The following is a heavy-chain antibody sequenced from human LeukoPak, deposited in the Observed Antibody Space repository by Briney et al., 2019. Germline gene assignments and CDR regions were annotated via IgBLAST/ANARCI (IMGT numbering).Heavy chain of an antibody. Sequence: GGSLRLSCAASGFTLSSYEMNWVRQAPEKGLEWVSYISSSGSTIDYADSVKGRFTISRDNAKNSLYLQMNSLRAEDTAVYYCAREDSGYDYGDYWGQGTLVTVSS. J-gene: IGHJ4*02. D-gene: IGHD5-12*01. CDR1: GFTLSSYE. CDR2: ISSSGSTI. CDR3: AREDSGYDYGDY. V-gene: IGHV3-48*03.